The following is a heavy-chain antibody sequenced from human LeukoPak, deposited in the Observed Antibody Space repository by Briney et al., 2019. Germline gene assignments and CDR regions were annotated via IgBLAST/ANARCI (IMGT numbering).Heavy chain of an antibody. CDR3: AKDRKTAAVASFDY. V-gene: IGHV3-9*01. CDR1: GFTFDDYA. J-gene: IGHJ4*02. Sequence: GGSLRLSCAASGFTFDDYAMHWVRQAPGKGLEWVSGISWNSGSIGYADSVKGRFTISRDNAKNSLYLQMNSLRAEDTALYYCAKDRKTAAVASFDYWGQGTLVTVSS. CDR2: ISWNSGSI. D-gene: IGHD6-13*01.